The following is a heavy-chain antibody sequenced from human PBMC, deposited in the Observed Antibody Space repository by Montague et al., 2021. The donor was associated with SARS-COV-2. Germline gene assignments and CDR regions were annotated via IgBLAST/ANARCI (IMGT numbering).Heavy chain of an antibody. V-gene: IGHV4-31*03. Sequence: TLSLTCTVSGGSISSGGYYWSWIRQHPGKGLEWIGYIYYSGSTYYNPSLKSRVTISVDTSKNQFSLKLSSVTAADTAVYYCARARGTKKIFGGVISYFDYWGQGTLVTVSS. CDR3: ARARGTKKIFGGVISYFDY. D-gene: IGHD3-3*01. CDR2: IYYSGST. CDR1: GGSISSGGYY. J-gene: IGHJ4*02.